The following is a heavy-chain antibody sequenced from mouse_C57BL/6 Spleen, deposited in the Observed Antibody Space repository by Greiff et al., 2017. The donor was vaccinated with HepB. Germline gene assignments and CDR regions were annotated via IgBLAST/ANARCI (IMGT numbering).Heavy chain of an antibody. D-gene: IGHD2-1*01. CDR3: ARGYYGNYHYAMDY. J-gene: IGHJ4*01. Sequence: QVQLKESGPELVKPGASVKISCKASGYAFSSSWMNWVKQRPGQGLEWIGRIYPGDGDTTYNGKFKGKTTLTADKSSSTASMHLSSLTSKDSSVYFCARGYYGNYHYAMDYGGQGTSVTVSS. CDR1: GYAFSSSW. CDR2: IYPGDGDT. V-gene: IGHV1-82*01.